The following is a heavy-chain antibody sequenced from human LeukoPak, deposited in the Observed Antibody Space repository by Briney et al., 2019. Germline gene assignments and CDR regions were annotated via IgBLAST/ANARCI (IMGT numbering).Heavy chain of an antibody. D-gene: IGHD5-18*01. V-gene: IGHV3-11*01. J-gene: IGHJ4*02. CDR1: GFTFSDYY. Sequence: RTGGSLRLSCAASGFTFSDYYMSWIRQAPGKGLEWVSYISSSGSTIYYADSVKGRFTISRDNAKNSLYLQMNSLRAEETAVYYCARESRGYSYGPKEYRGQGALVTVSS. CDR3: ARESRGYSYGPKEY. CDR2: ISSSGSTI.